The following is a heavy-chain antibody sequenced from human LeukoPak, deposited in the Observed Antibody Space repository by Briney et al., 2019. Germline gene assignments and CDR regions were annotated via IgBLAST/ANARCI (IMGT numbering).Heavy chain of an antibody. CDR3: AKVDTTIAVGAPGDAFDL. Sequence: GSLKLSCTASGFSFSTFGITWVRQAPGQGLEWMGWISPYDDSTAYGQKFEGRVTMTRDTSTNKAYLELRSLTSDDTALYHCAKVDTTIAVGAPGDAFDLWGQGTMVIVSS. CDR1: GFSFSTFG. J-gene: IGHJ3*01. D-gene: IGHD6-19*01. CDR2: ISPYDDST. V-gene: IGHV1-18*01.